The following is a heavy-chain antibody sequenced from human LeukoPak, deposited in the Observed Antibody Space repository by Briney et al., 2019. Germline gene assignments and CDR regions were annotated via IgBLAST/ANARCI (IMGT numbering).Heavy chain of an antibody. J-gene: IGHJ4*02. CDR1: GYSLTGYY. CDR3: ARDWGYCSSTSCYIGQYYFDY. V-gene: IGHV1-2*02. CDR2: INPNSGGT. Sequence: ASVKVSCKASGYSLTGYYMHWVRQAPGQGLEWMGWINPNSGGTHYAQQFQGRVTMTRDTSISTVYMEMSRLRSDDTAVYYCARDWGYCSSTSCYIGQYYFDYWGQGTLVTVSS. D-gene: IGHD2-2*02.